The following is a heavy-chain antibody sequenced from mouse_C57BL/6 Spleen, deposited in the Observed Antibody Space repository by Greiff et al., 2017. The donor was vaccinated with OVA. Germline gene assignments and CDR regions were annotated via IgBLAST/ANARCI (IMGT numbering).Heavy chain of an antibody. CDR2: IDPSDSYT. CDR1: GYTFTSYW. D-gene: IGHD1-1*01. V-gene: IGHV1-69*01. CDR3: ARSGYYGSSHVYFDY. J-gene: IGHJ2*01. Sequence: QVQLQQPGAELVMPGASVKLSCKASGYTFTSYWMHWVKQRPGQGLEWIGEIDPSDSYTNYNQKFKGKSTLTVDKSSSTAYLQLSSLTSEDSAVYYCARSGYYGSSHVYFDYWGQGTTLTVSS.